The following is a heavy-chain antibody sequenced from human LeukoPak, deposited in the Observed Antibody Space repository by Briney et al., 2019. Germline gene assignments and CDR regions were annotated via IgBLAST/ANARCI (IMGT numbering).Heavy chain of an antibody. J-gene: IGHJ3*02. CDR2: IYYSGST. CDR1: GGSISSYY. Sequence: PSETLSLTCTVSGGSISSYYWSWIRQPPGKGLEWTGYIYYSGSTNYNPSLKSRVTISVDTSKNQFSLKLSSVTAADTAVYYCARASGYSGAEDDAFDIWGQGTMVTVSS. CDR3: ARASGYSGAEDDAFDI. D-gene: IGHD5-12*01. V-gene: IGHV4-59*01.